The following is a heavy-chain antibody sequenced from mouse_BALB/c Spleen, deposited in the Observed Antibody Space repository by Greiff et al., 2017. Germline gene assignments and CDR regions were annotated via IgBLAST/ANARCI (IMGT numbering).Heavy chain of an antibody. Sequence: EVKVEESGPGLVKPSQSLSLTCTVTGYSITSDYAWNWIRQFPGNKLEWMGYISYSGSTSYNPSLKSRISITRDTSKNQFFLQLNSVTTEDTATYYCALLRWFAYWGQGTLVTVSA. CDR3: ALLRWFAY. CDR2: ISYSGST. D-gene: IGHD1-1*01. CDR1: GYSITSDYA. V-gene: IGHV3-2*02. J-gene: IGHJ3*01.